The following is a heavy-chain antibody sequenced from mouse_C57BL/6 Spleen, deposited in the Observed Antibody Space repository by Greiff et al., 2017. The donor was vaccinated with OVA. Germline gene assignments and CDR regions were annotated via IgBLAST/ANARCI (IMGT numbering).Heavy chain of an antibody. V-gene: IGHV5-4*03. Sequence: EVMLVESGGGLVKPGGSLKLSCAASGFTFSSYAMSWVRQTPEKRLEWVATISDGGSYTYYPDNVKGRFTISRDNAKNNLYLQMSHLKSEDTAMYDCARGRGTTVVASYYFDYWGQGTTLTVSS. CDR2: ISDGGSYT. J-gene: IGHJ2*01. CDR1: GFTFSSYA. CDR3: ARGRGTTVVASYYFDY. D-gene: IGHD1-1*01.